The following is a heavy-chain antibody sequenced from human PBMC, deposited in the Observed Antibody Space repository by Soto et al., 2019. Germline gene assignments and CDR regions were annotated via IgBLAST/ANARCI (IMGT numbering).Heavy chain of an antibody. CDR3: AKDRLPTSGQRFYFDS. V-gene: IGHV3-23*01. Sequence: DVNLLQSGGGSAQPGGSLRLSCATSGFAFSTYAMTWVRQVPGRGLEWVSTILPDETGFYTVSVKGQFTISRDNFRGILYLQMNDLWVEDAAIYFCAKDRLPTSGQRFYFDSWGQGSLVTVSS. J-gene: IGHJ4*02. CDR1: GFAFSTYA. CDR2: ILPDETG. D-gene: IGHD2-15*01.